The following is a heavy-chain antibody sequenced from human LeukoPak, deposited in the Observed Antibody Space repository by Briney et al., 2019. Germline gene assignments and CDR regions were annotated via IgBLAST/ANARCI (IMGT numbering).Heavy chain of an antibody. V-gene: IGHV4-59*01. CDR3: ARDGGYCSGGSCYLYFDY. Sequence: SETLSLTCTVSGGSISSYYWSWIRQPPGKGLDWIGYIYYSGSTNYNPSLKSRVTISVDTSKNQFSLKLSSVTAADTAVYYCARDGGYCSGGSCYLYFDYWGQGTLVTVSS. CDR1: GGSISSYY. CDR2: IYYSGST. D-gene: IGHD2-15*01. J-gene: IGHJ4*02.